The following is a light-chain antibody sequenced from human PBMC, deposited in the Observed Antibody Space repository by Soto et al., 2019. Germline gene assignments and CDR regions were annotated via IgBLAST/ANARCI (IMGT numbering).Light chain of an antibody. CDR3: QQYTGPPTT. J-gene: IGKJ5*01. V-gene: IGKV3-20*01. Sequence: EIVLTQSPATLSLSPGERATLSCRASQSLSSSYLAWYQQKPGQAPRLLIYGASTRAAGIPDRFSGSGSGTDFTLTITRLEPEDSAVYFCQQYTGPPTTFGQGTRLEIK. CDR2: GAS. CDR1: QSLSSSY.